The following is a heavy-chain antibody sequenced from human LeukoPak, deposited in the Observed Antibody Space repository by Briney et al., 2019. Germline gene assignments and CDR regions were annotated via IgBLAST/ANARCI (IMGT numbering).Heavy chain of an antibody. J-gene: IGHJ4*02. V-gene: IGHV4-38-2*02. D-gene: IGHD4/OR15-4a*01. CDR2: IYHNGST. Sequence: PSETLSLTCTVSGYSISSGYYWGWIRQPPGKGQEWIGNIYHNGSTDYNPSLKSRVTISVDTSKNQFSLKLSSVTAADPAVYYCVRQDYAGYFDYWGQGTLITVSS. CDR1: GYSISSGYY. CDR3: VRQDYAGYFDY.